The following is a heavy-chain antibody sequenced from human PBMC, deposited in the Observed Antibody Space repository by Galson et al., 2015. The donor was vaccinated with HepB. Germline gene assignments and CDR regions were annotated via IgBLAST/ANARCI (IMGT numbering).Heavy chain of an antibody. J-gene: IGHJ3*02. D-gene: IGHD2-2*01. CDR2: INPNSGGT. Sequence: QSGAEVTKPGASVKVSCKASGYTFTGYYMHWVRQAPGQGLEWMGWINPNSGGTNYAQKFQGRVTMTRDTSISTAYMELSRLRSDDTAVYYCASLQDRNIVVVPAAVDAFDIWGQGTMVTVSS. CDR1: GYTFTGYY. CDR3: ASLQDRNIVVVPAAVDAFDI. V-gene: IGHV1-2*02.